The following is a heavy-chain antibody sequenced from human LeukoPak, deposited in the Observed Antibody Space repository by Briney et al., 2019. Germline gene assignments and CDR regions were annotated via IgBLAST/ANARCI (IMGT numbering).Heavy chain of an antibody. CDR3: ARDRGVSGNHYDY. J-gene: IGHJ4*02. CDR2: ISSSSSYI. Sequence: GGSLRLSCAASGFTFSSYSMNWVRQAPGKGLEWVSSISSSSSYIYYADSVKGRFTISRDNAKNSLYLQMNSLRAEDTALYYCARDRGVSGNHYDYWGQGTLVTVSS. CDR1: GFTFSSYS. V-gene: IGHV3-21*01. D-gene: IGHD3-10*01.